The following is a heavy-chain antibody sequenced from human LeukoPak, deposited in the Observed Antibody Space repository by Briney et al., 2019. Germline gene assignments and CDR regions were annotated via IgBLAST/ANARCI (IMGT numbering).Heavy chain of an antibody. D-gene: IGHD2-2*01. CDR2: INNDGSST. CDR1: GFIFSSYW. J-gene: IGHJ4*02. CDR3: ATSRTFDY. Sequence: GGSLRLSCAASGFIFSSYWMHWVRQAPGKGLVWVSHINNDGSSTNYADSVKGRFTISRDNARNTLYLQMNSLRAEDTSIYYCATSRTFDYWGQGTLVTVSS. V-gene: IGHV3-74*01.